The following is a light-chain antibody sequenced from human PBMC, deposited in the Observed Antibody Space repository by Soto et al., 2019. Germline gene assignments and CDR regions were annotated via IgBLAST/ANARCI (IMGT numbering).Light chain of an antibody. V-gene: IGKV1-9*01. Sequence: DIQLTQSPSFLSASVGDRVTITCRASQGISSYLAWYQQKPGKAPKLLFYAVSTLQSGVPSRFSGSGSGTEFTLTIGSLQPEDFATYYCQQRNTFPLTFGGGTKVEIK. J-gene: IGKJ4*01. CDR2: AVS. CDR1: QGISSY. CDR3: QQRNTFPLT.